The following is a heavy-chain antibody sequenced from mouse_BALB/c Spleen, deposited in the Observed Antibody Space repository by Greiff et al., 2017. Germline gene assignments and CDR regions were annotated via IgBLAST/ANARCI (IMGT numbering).Heavy chain of an antibody. Sequence: EVNLVESGGGLVKPGGSLKLSCAASGFAFSSYDMSWVRQTPEKRLEWVAYISSGGGSTYYPDTVKGRFTISRDNAKNTLYLQMSSLKSEDTAMYYCARQGESTFAYWGQGTLVTVSA. V-gene: IGHV5-12-1*01. CDR1: GFAFSSYD. CDR2: ISSGGGST. CDR3: ARQGESTFAY. J-gene: IGHJ3*01.